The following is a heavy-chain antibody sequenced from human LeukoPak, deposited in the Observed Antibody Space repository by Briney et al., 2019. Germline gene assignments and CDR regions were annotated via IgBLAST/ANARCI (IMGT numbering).Heavy chain of an antibody. J-gene: IGHJ4*02. Sequence: GGSLRLSCAASGFPFSAYALHWVRQAPGKGLEWVAFIRYDGSNKYYADSVKGRFTISRDNSKNTLYLQTNSLRAEDTAVYYCAKGGALGMYYDFWSGYCDYWGQGTLVTVSS. CDR3: AKGGALGMYYDFWSGYCDY. CDR2: IRYDGSNK. V-gene: IGHV3-30*02. CDR1: GFPFSAYA. D-gene: IGHD3-3*01.